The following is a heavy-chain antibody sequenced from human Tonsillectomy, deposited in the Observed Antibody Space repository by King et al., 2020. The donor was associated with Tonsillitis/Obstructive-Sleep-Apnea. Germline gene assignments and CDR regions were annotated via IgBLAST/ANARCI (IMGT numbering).Heavy chain of an antibody. D-gene: IGHD2-2*01. J-gene: IGHJ6*03. CDR1: GFIFSSYG. CDR2: IWYDGTNE. CDR3: ARDSVLPAARHGRYMDV. Sequence: VQLVESGGGVVQPGRSLRLSCAASGFIFSSYGMHWVRQAPGKGLEWVAVIWYDGTNEYYTDSVKGRFTISRDNSKNTLYLQMNSLRAEDTAVYYCARDSVLPAARHGRYMDVWGKGTTVTVSS. V-gene: IGHV3-33*01.